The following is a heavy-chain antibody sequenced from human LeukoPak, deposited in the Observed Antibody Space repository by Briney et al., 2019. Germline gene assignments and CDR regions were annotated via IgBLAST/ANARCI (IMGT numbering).Heavy chain of an antibody. V-gene: IGHV1-2*02. CDR1: GYTFTGYY. CDR3: ARRGAVPVEYLQY. CDR2: INPNSGVT. Sequence: ASVKVSCKASGYTFTGYYIHWVRQAPGQGLEWMGWINPNSGVTNYAQNFQGRVTMTRDTSISTAHMERSRLTSDDTAVYYCARRGAVPVEYLQYWGQGTLGTVSS. J-gene: IGHJ1*01. D-gene: IGHD6-19*01.